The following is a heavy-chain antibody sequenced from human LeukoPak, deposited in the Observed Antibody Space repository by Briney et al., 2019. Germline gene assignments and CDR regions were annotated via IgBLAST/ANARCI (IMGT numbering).Heavy chain of an antibody. V-gene: IGHV1-2*06. CDR2: INPNSGGT. J-gene: IGHJ4*02. CDR1: GYTFTGYY. CDR3: ARAGGGSSWPLAVDY. D-gene: IGHD6-13*01. Sequence: ASVKVSCKASGYTFTGYYMHWVRQAPGQGLEWMGRINPNSGGTNYAQKFQGRVTMTRDTSISTAYMELSRLRSDDTAVYYCARAGGGSSWPLAVDYWGQGTLVTVSS.